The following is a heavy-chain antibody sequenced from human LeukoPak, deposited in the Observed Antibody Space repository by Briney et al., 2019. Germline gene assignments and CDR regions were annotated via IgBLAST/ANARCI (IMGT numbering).Heavy chain of an antibody. CDR2: IYYSGST. CDR3: ASLGGLYSSSWDTHFDY. CDR1: GGSISSSSYY. V-gene: IGHV4-39*01. J-gene: IGHJ4*02. Sequence: PSETLSLTCIVSGGSISSSSYYWGWIRQPPGKGLEWIGSIYYSGSTYYNPSLKSRVTISVDTSKNQFSLKLSSVTAADTAVYYCASLGGLYSSSWDTHFDYWGQGTLVTVSS. D-gene: IGHD6-13*01.